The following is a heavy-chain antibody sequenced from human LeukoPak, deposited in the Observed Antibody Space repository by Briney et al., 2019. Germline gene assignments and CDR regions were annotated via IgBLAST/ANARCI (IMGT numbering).Heavy chain of an antibody. CDR2: ISNNGGYT. Sequence: GGSLRLSCAASGFTFSSSAMSWVRQAPGKGLEWVSAISNNGGYTYYADSVQGRFTISRDNSKSTLCLQMNSLRAEDTAVYYCAKERGLRGFDYWGQGTLVTVSS. CDR3: AKERGLRGFDY. J-gene: IGHJ4*02. CDR1: GFTFSSSA. V-gene: IGHV3-23*01.